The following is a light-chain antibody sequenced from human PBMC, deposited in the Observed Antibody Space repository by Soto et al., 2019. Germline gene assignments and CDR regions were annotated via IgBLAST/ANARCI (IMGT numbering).Light chain of an antibody. J-gene: IGLJ2*01. Sequence: QAVVTQPASVSGSPGQSITISCSGTSSDVGAHDFVSWYQHHPDKAPKVIIFEVTKRPSGVSDRFSGSKTGNTASLTISGLQAEYEADYYCNSYTLSKTVIFGGGTKLTVL. V-gene: IGLV2-14*01. CDR2: EVT. CDR3: NSYTLSKTVI. CDR1: SSDVGAHDF.